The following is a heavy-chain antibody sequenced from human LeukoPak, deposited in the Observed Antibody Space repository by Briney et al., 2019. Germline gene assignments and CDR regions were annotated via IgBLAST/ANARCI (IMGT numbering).Heavy chain of an antibody. CDR3: ARGQLYSSSWYISAFDI. V-gene: IGHV3-11*01. J-gene: IGHJ3*02. D-gene: IGHD6-13*01. CDR1: GFTFSDYY. Sequence: GGSLRLSCAASGFTFSDYYMSWIRQAPGKGLEWVAYISSSDDIIYFADSVKGRFTTSRDNANNSLYLQMNSLRAEDTAVYYCARGQLYSSSWYISAFDIWGQGTMVTVSS. CDR2: ISSSDDII.